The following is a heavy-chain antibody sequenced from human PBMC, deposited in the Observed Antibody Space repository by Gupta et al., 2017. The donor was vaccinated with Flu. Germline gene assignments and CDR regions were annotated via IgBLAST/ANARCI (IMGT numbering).Heavy chain of an antibody. J-gene: IGHJ6*02. Sequence: QVQLQQWGAGLLMPSETLSLTCGIYGRSFSGYYWSWIRQSPGKGLEWIGDINESGTTNYNPSIKSRVTISVDTSKNQFSQKLSSVTAADTAVYWCERGRRGMDDWGQGTTVTVSS. CDR2: INESGTT. V-gene: IGHV4-34*01. CDR1: GRSFSGYY. CDR3: ERGRRGMDD.